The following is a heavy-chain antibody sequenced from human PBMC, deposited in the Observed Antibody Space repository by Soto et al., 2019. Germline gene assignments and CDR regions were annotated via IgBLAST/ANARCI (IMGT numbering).Heavy chain of an antibody. J-gene: IGHJ5*02. CDR1: GGSISSGGYY. D-gene: IGHD3-10*01. Sequence: SETLSLTCTVSGGSISSGGYYWSWIRQHPGKGLEWIGNIYYSGTTYYNPSLKSRVTISVDTSKNQFSLKLSSVTAADTAVYYCARHSYYYGSTYGCWLDPWGQGTLVTVSS. CDR2: IYYSGTT. V-gene: IGHV4-39*01. CDR3: ARHSYYYGSTYGCWLDP.